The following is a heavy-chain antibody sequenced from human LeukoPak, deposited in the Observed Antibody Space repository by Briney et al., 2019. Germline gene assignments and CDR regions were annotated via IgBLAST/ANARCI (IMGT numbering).Heavy chain of an antibody. CDR3: TTDPWGYFDWLYYRNY. CDR2: IKSRTDGGTT. J-gene: IGHJ4*02. V-gene: IGHV3-15*07. D-gene: IGHD3-9*01. Sequence: GGSLRLSCAASGFTFSNAWMNWVRQAPGRGLEWVGRIKSRTDGGTTDYAAPVKGRFTISRDDSKNTLYLQMNSLKTEDTAVYYCTTDPWGYFDWLYYRNYWGQGTLVTVSS. CDR1: GFTFSNAW.